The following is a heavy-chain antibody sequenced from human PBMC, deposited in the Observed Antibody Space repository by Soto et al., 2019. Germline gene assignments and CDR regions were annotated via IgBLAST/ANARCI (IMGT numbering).Heavy chain of an antibody. CDR3: ARDDQESLRGIDY. D-gene: IGHD3-16*01. J-gene: IGHJ4*02. CDR1: GGSFSGYY. CDR2: INHSGST. Sequence: SETLSLTCAVYGGSFSGYYWSWIRQPPGKGLEWIGEINHSGSTNYNPSLKSRVTISVDTSKNQFSLKLSSVTAADTAVYYCARDDQESLRGIDYWGQGTLVTVSS. V-gene: IGHV4-34*01.